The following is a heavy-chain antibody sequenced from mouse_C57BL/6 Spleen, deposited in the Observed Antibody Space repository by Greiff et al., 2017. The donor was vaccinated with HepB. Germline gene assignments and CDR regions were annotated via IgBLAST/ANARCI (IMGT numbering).Heavy chain of an antibody. V-gene: IGHV3-6*01. CDR2: ISYDGSN. J-gene: IGHJ3*01. CDR3: AMDHFAY. Sequence: EVQLQESGPGLVKPSQSLSLTCSVPGYSITSGYYWNWIRQFPGNKLEWMGYISYDGSNNYNPSLKNRISITRDTSKNQFFLKLNSVTTEDTATYYCAMDHFAYWGQGTLVTVSA. CDR1: GYSITSGYY.